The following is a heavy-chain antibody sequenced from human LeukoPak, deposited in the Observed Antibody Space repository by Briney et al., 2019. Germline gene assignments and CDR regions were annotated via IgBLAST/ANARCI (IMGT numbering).Heavy chain of an antibody. CDR3: AKANTGYSSGWYDVDY. V-gene: IGHV3-23*01. CDR1: GFTFSSYA. CDR2: ISGSGGST. D-gene: IGHD6-19*01. Sequence: GGSLRLSCAASGFTFSSYAMSWVRQAPGKGLEWVSAISGSGGSTYYADSVKGQFTISRDNSKNTLYLQMNSLRAEDTAVYYCAKANTGYSSGWYDVDYWGQGTLVTVSS. J-gene: IGHJ4*02.